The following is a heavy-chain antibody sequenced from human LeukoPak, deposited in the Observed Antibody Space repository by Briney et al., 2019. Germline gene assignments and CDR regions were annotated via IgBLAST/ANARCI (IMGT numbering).Heavy chain of an antibody. Sequence: PGGSLRLSCVASGFTFTSYWMAWVRQTPGKGLEWVADIKDDGSGEYYVDSVKGRFTISRDNAKKSLYLQMNSLRAEDTALYYCAREDHSNYNYWGQGTLVTVSS. V-gene: IGHV3-7*01. CDR3: AREDHSNYNY. CDR2: IKDDGSGE. CDR1: GFTFTSYW. D-gene: IGHD4-11*01. J-gene: IGHJ4*02.